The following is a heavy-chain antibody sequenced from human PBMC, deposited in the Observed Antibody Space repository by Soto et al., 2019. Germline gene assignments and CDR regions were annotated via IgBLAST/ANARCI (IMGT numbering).Heavy chain of an antibody. CDR1: GGSISSGGYY. V-gene: IGHV4-31*03. Sequence: SETLSLTCTVSGGSISSGGYYWSWIRQHPGKGLEWIGYIYYSGSTYYNPSLKSRVTISVDTSKNQFSLKLSSVTAADTAVYYCARFVVVVAATPPFRYFDYWGQGTLVTVSS. CDR3: ARFVVVVAATPPFRYFDY. J-gene: IGHJ4*02. D-gene: IGHD2-15*01. CDR2: IYYSGST.